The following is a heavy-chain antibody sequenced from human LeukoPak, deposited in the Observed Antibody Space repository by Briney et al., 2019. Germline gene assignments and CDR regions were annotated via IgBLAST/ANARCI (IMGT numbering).Heavy chain of an antibody. CDR2: IYYSGST. D-gene: IGHD2-15*01. CDR3: ARVLVGALRYCSGGACPFDL. V-gene: IGHV4-59*01. Sequence: PSETLSLTCTVSGGSISSYYWSWIRQPPGKGLEWIGYIYYSGSTNYNPSLKSRVTMSVDTSKNQFSLRLSSVTAADTAVYYCARVLVGALRYCSGGACPFDLWGRGTLVTVSS. CDR1: GGSISSYY. J-gene: IGHJ2*01.